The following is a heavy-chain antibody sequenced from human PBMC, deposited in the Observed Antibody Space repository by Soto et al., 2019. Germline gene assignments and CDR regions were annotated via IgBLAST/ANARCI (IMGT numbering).Heavy chain of an antibody. V-gene: IGHV5-51*01. CDR2: IFPIDSDT. D-gene: IGHD2-21*02. Sequence: LEESLKISCKGSGYTFTRNWICCFLQMPGKGLEWMGIIFPIDSDTRYSPSSQGQVTISADNSISTAYLQWSSLKASDTAIYYCATPGGRDFNAFDVWGQGTMVTVSS. CDR1: GYTFTRNW. CDR3: ATPGGRDFNAFDV. J-gene: IGHJ3*01.